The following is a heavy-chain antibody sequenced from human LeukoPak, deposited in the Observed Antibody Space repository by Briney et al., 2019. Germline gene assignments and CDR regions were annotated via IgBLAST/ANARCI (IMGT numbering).Heavy chain of an antibody. CDR1: GGSISSGDYY. D-gene: IGHD2-2*02. CDR3: ARGDYCSSTSCYNGYFQH. CDR2: IYYSGST. J-gene: IGHJ1*01. V-gene: IGHV4-30-4*08. Sequence: SETLSLTCTVSGGSISSGDYYWSWIRQPPGKGLEWIGYIYYSGSTYYNPSLKSRVTISVDTSKNQFSLKLSSVTAADTAVHYCARGDYCSSTSCYNGYFQHWGQGTLATVFS.